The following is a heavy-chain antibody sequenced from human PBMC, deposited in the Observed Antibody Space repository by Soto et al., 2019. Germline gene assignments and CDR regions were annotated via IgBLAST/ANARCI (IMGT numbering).Heavy chain of an antibody. CDR2: INAGNGNT. D-gene: IGHD3-3*01. CDR1: GYTFTSYA. V-gene: IGHV1-3*01. Sequence: ASVKVSCKASGYTFTSYAMHWVRQAPGQRLEWMGWINAGNGNTKYSQKFQGRVTITRDTSASTAYMELSSLRSEDTAVYYCARGSDYDFWSGYDFGFDPWGQGTLVTVSS. J-gene: IGHJ5*02. CDR3: ARGSDYDFWSGYDFGFDP.